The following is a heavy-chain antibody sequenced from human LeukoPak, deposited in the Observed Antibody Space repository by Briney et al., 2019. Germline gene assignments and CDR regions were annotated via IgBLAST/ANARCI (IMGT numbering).Heavy chain of an antibody. V-gene: IGHV1-3*01. CDR2: INAGNGNT. Sequence: ASVKVSCKASGYTFTNYAMHWVRQAPGQRLERMGWINAGNGNTKYSQKFQGRVTITRDTSASTAYMELSSLRSEDTAVYYCAREGHDSSGYRDYPFDYWGQGTLVTVSS. CDR1: GYTFTNYA. CDR3: AREGHDSSGYRDYPFDY. D-gene: IGHD3-22*01. J-gene: IGHJ4*02.